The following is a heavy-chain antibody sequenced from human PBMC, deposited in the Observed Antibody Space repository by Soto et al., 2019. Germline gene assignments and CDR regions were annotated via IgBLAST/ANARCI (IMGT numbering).Heavy chain of an antibody. V-gene: IGHV3-23*01. CDR1: GFSFNNYA. CDR3: AKGHYYDNVGNWVANQAFDS. D-gene: IGHD3-22*01. CDR2: ISGGGTGT. J-gene: IGHJ4*02. Sequence: EVQLLQSGGGVVQPGGSLRLSCAVSGFSFNNYAMNWVRLAPGKGLEWVSSISGGGTGTYSADAVRGRFTISSDKYRNTVYLQMSSLRAEDTAVYYCAKGHYYDNVGNWVANQAFDSWGQGSLVTVSS.